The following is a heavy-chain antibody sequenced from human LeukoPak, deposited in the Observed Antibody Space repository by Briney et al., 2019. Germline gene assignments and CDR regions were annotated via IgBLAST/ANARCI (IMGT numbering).Heavy chain of an antibody. CDR1: GLTFSSYA. V-gene: IGHV3-30*04. CDR2: ISYDGSDK. CDR3: ARDSPRQCDSGRCSSGGMDV. D-gene: IGHD2-15*01. J-gene: IGHJ6*04. Sequence: GGSLRLSCAAFGLTFSSYAMHWVRRAPGKGLQWVAVISYDGSDKTYADSVKGRFTISRDNSKDTLYLQMSSLRIEDTAVYYCARDSPRQCDSGRCSSGGMDVWGKGPTVTVSS.